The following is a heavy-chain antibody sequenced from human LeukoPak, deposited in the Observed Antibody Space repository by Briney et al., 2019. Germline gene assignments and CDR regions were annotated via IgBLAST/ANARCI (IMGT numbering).Heavy chain of an antibody. CDR1: RYTFTSYG. Sequence: ASVKVSCKASRYTFTSYGISWVRQAPGQGLEWMGWISAYNGNTNCAQKLQGRVTMTTDTSTSTAYKELRSLRSDDTAVYYCAGGELPTLYGMDVWGQGTTVTVSS. CDR2: ISAYNGNT. D-gene: IGHD3-10*01. V-gene: IGHV1-18*01. J-gene: IGHJ6*02. CDR3: AGGELPTLYGMDV.